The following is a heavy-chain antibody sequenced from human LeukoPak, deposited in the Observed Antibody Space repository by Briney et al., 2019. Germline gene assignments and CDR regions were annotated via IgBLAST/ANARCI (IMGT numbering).Heavy chain of an antibody. V-gene: IGHV3-53*05. Sequence: GGSLRLSCAVSGFTVSSNYMSWVRQAPGKGLEWVSVIYSGGNTYYVDSVRGRFTISRDNSGNTVYLQMNSLRAEDTAVYYCARGRDGYNWFDYWGQGTLVTVSS. CDR1: GFTVSSNY. D-gene: IGHD5-24*01. J-gene: IGHJ4*02. CDR3: ARGRDGYNWFDY. CDR2: IYSGGNT.